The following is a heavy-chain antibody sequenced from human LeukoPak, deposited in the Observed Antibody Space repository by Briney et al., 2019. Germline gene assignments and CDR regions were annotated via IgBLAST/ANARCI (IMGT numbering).Heavy chain of an antibody. Sequence: GASVKVSCKASGYTFTSYGISWVRQAPGQGLEWMGWISAYNGNTNYAQKLQGRVTMTTDTSTSTAYMELRSLRSDDTAVYYCARESSEKQLVRIFDYWGQGTLVTVSS. CDR3: ARESSEKQLVRIFDY. V-gene: IGHV1-18*01. J-gene: IGHJ4*02. CDR2: ISAYNGNT. D-gene: IGHD6-13*01. CDR1: GYTFTSYG.